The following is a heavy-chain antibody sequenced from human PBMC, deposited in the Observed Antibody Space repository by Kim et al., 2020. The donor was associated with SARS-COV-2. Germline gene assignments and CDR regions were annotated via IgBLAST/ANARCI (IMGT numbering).Heavy chain of an antibody. D-gene: IGHD6-19*01. J-gene: IGHJ4*02. CDR3: MSDAIAVAAPSAEDY. Sequence: SETLSLTCTVSGGSFSSSGYYWGWIRQPPGKGLEWIGNIYYSGSTYYSPSLKSRVTISLDTPRNQISLKLNSVTAADTAVYYCMSDAIAVAAPSAEDYWGQGIMVTVSS. V-gene: IGHV4-39*01. CDR1: GGSFSSSGYY. CDR2: IYYSGST.